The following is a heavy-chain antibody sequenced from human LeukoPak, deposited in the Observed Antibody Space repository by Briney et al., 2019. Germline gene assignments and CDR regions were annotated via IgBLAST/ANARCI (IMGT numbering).Heavy chain of an antibody. CDR1: GFTFSSYW. V-gene: IGHV3-7*01. J-gene: IGHJ5*02. D-gene: IGHD6-13*01. CDR3: ARVWEGSSWYNPNPPTLFDP. Sequence: GGSLRLSCAASGFTFSSYWMSWVRQAPGKGLEWVANIKQDGSEKYYVDSVKGRFTISRDNAKNSLYLQMNSLRAEDTAVYYCARVWEGSSWYNPNPPTLFDPWGQGTLVTVSS. CDR2: IKQDGSEK.